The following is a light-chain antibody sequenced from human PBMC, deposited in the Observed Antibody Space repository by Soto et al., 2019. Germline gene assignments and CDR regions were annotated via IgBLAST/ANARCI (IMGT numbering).Light chain of an antibody. Sequence: EIVMTQSPATLSVSPGERATLSCRASQSVNSNLDWYQQKPGQAPRILIYGASTRATAIPARFSGSGSGTEFTTSISSLQYDDFAVYYCRQYNDLPLTFGGGTKVEIK. CDR1: QSVNSN. CDR3: RQYNDLPLT. CDR2: GAS. V-gene: IGKV3-15*01. J-gene: IGKJ4*01.